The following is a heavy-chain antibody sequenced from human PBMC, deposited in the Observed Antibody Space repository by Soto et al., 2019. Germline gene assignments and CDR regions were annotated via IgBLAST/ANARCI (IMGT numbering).Heavy chain of an antibody. V-gene: IGHV5-51*01. J-gene: IGHJ3*02. CDR1: GYSFSNSW. Sequence: GESLKISCKGSGYSFSNSWIGWVRQMPGKGPEWMGIIYPGDSDTRYSPSFQGQVTISADKSSSTAYLQWNSLEASGTAMYYCARHGSPGAWDDYIWGSYRFHAFDIWGQGTMVTLSS. CDR2: IYPGDSDT. D-gene: IGHD3-16*02. CDR3: ARHGSPGAWDDYIWGSYRFHAFDI.